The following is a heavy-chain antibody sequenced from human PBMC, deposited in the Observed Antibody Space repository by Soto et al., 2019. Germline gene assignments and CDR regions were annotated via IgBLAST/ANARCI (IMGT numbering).Heavy chain of an antibody. CDR1: GFTFGHYD. Sequence: EEQLLESGGDLVQPGGSLRLSCAASGFTFGHYDMSWVRQAPGKGLEWVSTITGSSGSTTYTESVKGRFTISRDNSKNSLYLQMNNLRAEDTAIYYCAKADTGWFAPWGRGTLVTVSS. J-gene: IGHJ5*02. V-gene: IGHV3-23*01. CDR2: ITGSSGST. D-gene: IGHD3-10*01. CDR3: AKADTGWFAP.